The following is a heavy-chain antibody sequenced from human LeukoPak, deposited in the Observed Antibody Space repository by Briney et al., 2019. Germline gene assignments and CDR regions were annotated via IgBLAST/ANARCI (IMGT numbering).Heavy chain of an antibody. J-gene: IGHJ6*04. CDR3: ARDSSTYYDFWSGYYTTDHLMDV. V-gene: IGHV3-30*02. D-gene: IGHD3-3*01. CDR1: GFTFSSYG. CDR2: IRYDGSNK. Sequence: QAGGSLRLSCASSGFTFSSYGMHWVRQAPGKGLEWVTFIRYDGSNKYYADSVKGRFTISRDNSKNTLYLQMNSLRAEDTAVYYCARDSSTYYDFWSGYYTTDHLMDVWGKGTTVTVSS.